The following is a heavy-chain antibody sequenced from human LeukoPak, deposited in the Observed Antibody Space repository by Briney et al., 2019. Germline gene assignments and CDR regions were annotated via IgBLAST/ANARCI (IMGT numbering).Heavy chain of an antibody. CDR3: ARDNLNWFDP. Sequence: SETLSLTCTVSGGSISSYYWSWIRQPPGKGLEWIGYIYYSGSTNYNPSLKSRVTISVDTSKNQFSLKRSSGTAADTAVYYCARDNLNWFDPWGQGTLVTVSS. CDR2: IYYSGST. V-gene: IGHV4-59*01. J-gene: IGHJ5*02. CDR1: GGSISSYY.